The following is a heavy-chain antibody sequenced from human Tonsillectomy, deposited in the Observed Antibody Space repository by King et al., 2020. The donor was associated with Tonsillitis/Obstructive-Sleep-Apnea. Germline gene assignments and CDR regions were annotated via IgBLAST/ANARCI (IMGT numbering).Heavy chain of an antibody. J-gene: IGHJ5*02. V-gene: IGHV5-51*01. CDR1: GYDFSTYW. CDR3: ARRGHKNYENWFYP. Sequence: LVPSGAEVKKPGESLKISCKGSGYDFSTYWIAWVRQMPGKGLERMGIIYPGDSDSRYSSSFQGQVTISAGKSISTAYLQWSSLKASDTAMYYCARRGHKNYENWFYPWGQGTLVTVSS. D-gene: IGHD1-7*01. CDR2: IYPGDSDS.